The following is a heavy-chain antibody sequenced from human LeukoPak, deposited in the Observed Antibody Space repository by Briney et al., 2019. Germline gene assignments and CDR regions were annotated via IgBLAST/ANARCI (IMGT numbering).Heavy chain of an antibody. CDR1: GVAISNYH. J-gene: IGHJ4*02. Sequence: PSETLSLTCTVAGVAISNYHWTWIRQPAGEGLEWIGQIHTSGSTNYNPPLKSRVTMSIDTTEDQVSLTIRSVTAADTAFYYCARRDISSGWSFDYWGQGILVIVSS. V-gene: IGHV4-4*07. CDR2: IHTSGST. D-gene: IGHD6-19*01. CDR3: ARRDISSGWSFDY.